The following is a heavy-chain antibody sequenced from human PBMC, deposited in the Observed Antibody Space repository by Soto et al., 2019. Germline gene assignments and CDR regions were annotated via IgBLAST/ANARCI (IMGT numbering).Heavy chain of an antibody. CDR2: IKHSGST. D-gene: IGHD6-25*01. V-gene: IGHV4-34*01. Sequence: QVQLQQCGAGLLKPSETLSLTCAAYDGSFSGYYWIWIRQPPGKGLEWIGEIKHSGSTNYNPSLMSRVTIYLDTSKNQFSLKLSSVTAAETAVYYCARASTASGPNWGQGTLVTVSS. CDR1: DGSFSGYY. J-gene: IGHJ4*02. CDR3: ARASTASGPN.